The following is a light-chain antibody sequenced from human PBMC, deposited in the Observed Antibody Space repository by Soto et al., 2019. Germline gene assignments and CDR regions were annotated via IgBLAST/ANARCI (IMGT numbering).Light chain of an antibody. J-gene: IGKJ2*01. CDR1: QSVSSY. V-gene: IGKV3-11*01. CDR2: DAS. Sequence: EIVLPQSPATLSLSPGERATLSCRASQSVSSYLAWSQQKPGQAPRLLIYDASNRATGIPARFSGSGSGTDFTLNISSLEPEDFAVYYCQQRSNWLYTFGQGTKLDI. CDR3: QQRSNWLYT.